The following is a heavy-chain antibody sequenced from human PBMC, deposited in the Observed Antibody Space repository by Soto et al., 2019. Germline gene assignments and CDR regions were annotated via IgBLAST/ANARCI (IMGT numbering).Heavy chain of an antibody. CDR1: GYIFTDYY. Sequence: QVQLVQSGAEVEKPGASVKVSCTASGYIFTDYYIHWLRQAPGQGLEWMGWVNVASGGTIYARKFQSWVSLTRDTSINTAYMHLRRLTSDDTAVYFCARGAMTDDPQNRFDPWGQGTLVTFSS. D-gene: IGHD2-2*01. CDR2: VNVASGGT. J-gene: IGHJ5*02. CDR3: ARGAMTDDPQNRFDP. V-gene: IGHV1-2*04.